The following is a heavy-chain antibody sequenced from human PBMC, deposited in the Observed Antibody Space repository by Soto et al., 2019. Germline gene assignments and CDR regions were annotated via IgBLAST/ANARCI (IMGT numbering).Heavy chain of an antibody. V-gene: IGHV4-59*01. CDR2: IYYSGST. CDR1: GGSISSYY. D-gene: IGHD2-21*01. Sequence: SETLSLTCTVSGGSISSYYWSWIRQPPGKGLEWIGYIYYSGSTNYNPSLKSRVTISVDTSKNQFSLKLSSVTAADTAVYYCARVEFRPGGAFDIWGQGTMDTVSS. J-gene: IGHJ3*02. CDR3: ARVEFRPGGAFDI.